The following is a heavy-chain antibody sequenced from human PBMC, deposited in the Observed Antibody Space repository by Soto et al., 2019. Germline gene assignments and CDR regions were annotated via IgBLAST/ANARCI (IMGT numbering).Heavy chain of an antibody. CDR2: ISANSGDT. J-gene: IGHJ6*03. V-gene: IGHV1-18*01. CDR1: GYSFTSHG. D-gene: IGHD3-10*01. Sequence: QVQLVQSGAEVKKPGASVKVSCKASGYSFTSHGISWVRQAPGQGLEWMGWISANSGDTNYAQKLQGRVTVTTDTSMSTAYLELRRLTTEDTAVYYCARMGRGSNIDYYLYTDVWGKGNTVTVSS. CDR3: ARMGRGSNIDYYLYTDV.